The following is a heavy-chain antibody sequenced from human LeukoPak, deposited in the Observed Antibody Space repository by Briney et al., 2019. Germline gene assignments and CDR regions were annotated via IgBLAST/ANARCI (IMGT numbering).Heavy chain of an antibody. Sequence: ASVKVSCKASGYTFTSYGISWVRQAPGQGLEWMGWISAYNGNTNYAQNLQGRVTMTTDTSTSTAYMELRRLRSDGTAVYYCVREWSGELLTNDYWGQGTLVTVSS. J-gene: IGHJ4*02. V-gene: IGHV1-18*01. D-gene: IGHD3-10*01. CDR2: ISAYNGNT. CDR3: VREWSGELLTNDY. CDR1: GYTFTSYG.